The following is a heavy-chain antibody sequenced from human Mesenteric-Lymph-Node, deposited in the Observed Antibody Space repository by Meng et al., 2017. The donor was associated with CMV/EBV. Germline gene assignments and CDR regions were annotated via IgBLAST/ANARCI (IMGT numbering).Heavy chain of an antibody. CDR3: ARGSSSSPVDWFDP. CDR1: GDSISSYY. J-gene: IGHJ5*02. CDR2: IYYSGST. D-gene: IGHD6-13*01. Sequence: TSPGDSISSYYWSWIRQPPGKGLEWIGYIYYSGSTNYNPSLKSRVTIPVDTSKNQFSLKLSSVTAADTAVYYCARGSSSSPVDWFDPWGQGTLVTVSS. V-gene: IGHV4-59*01.